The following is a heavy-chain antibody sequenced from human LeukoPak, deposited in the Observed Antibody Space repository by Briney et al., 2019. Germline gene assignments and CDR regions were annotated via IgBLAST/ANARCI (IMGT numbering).Heavy chain of an antibody. Sequence: PGRSLRLSCAASGFTFSSYGMHWVRQAPGKGLEWVAVIWYGGSNKYYADSVKGRFTISRDNSKNTLYLQMNSLRAEDTAVYYCAKSGCEYSSYTCYYYYYMDVWGKGTTVTVSS. CDR3: AKSGCEYSSYTCYYYYYMDV. D-gene: IGHD6-6*01. CDR1: GFTFSSYG. V-gene: IGHV3-30*18. CDR2: IWYGGSNK. J-gene: IGHJ6*03.